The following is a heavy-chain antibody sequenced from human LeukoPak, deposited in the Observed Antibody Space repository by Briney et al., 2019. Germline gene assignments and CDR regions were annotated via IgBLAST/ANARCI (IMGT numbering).Heavy chain of an antibody. CDR2: IYYSGNT. V-gene: IGHV4-59*01. J-gene: IGHJ4*02. Sequence: SETLSLTCTVSGGSISSYYWSWLRQPPGKGLEWIAYIYYSGNTNYNPSLKSRVTISADTSKNQFSLQLSSVTAADTAVYYCARVSSGWYYFDYWGQGTLVTVSS. CDR3: ARVSSGWYYFDY. CDR1: GGSISSYY. D-gene: IGHD6-19*01.